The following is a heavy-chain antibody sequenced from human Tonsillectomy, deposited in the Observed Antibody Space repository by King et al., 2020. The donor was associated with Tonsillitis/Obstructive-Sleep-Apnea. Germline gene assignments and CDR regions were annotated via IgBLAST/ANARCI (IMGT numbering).Heavy chain of an antibody. D-gene: IGHD3-3*01. J-gene: IGHJ6*03. CDR1: GYSFTSYW. V-gene: IGHV5-51*01. CDR2: IYPGDSDT. Sequence: QLVQSGAEVKKPGESLKISCKGSGYSFTSYWIGWVRQMPGKGLEWMGIIYPGDSDTRYSPSFQGQVTISADKSISTAYLQWSSLKASDTAMYYCAREKNYDFWSGNYYYMDVWGKGTTVTVSS. CDR3: AREKNYDFWSGNYYYMDV.